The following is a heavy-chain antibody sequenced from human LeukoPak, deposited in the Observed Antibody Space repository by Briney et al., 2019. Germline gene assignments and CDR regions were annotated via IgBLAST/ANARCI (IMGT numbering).Heavy chain of an antibody. Sequence: ASVKVPCKASGYTFTSYGISWVRQAPGQGLEWMGWISAYNGNTNYAQKLQGRVTMTTDTSTSTAYMELRSLRSDDTAVYYCARDREKFGSGYYWFDPWGQGTLVTVSS. D-gene: IGHD3-22*01. CDR1: GYTFTSYG. CDR3: ARDREKFGSGYYWFDP. J-gene: IGHJ5*02. CDR2: ISAYNGNT. V-gene: IGHV1-18*01.